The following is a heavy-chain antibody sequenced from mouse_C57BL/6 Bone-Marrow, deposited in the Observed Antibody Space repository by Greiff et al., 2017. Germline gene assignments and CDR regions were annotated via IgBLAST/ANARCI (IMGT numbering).Heavy chain of an antibody. D-gene: IGHD2-12*01. CDR1: GFTFSNYW. CDR3: TAATTGAY. Sequence: EVQVVESGGGLVQPGGSMKLSCVASGFTFSNYWMNWVRQSPEKGLEWVAQIRLKSDNYATHYAESVKGRFTISRDDSKSSVYLQMNNLRAEDTGIYYCTAATTGAYWGQGTLVTVSA. V-gene: IGHV6-3*01. CDR2: IRLKSDNYAT. J-gene: IGHJ3*01.